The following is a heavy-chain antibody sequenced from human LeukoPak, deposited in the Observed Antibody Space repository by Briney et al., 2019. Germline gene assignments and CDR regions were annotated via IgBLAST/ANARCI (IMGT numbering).Heavy chain of an antibody. V-gene: IGHV4-34*01. J-gene: IGHJ4*02. CDR2: INHSGST. CDR3: ARVAVAGIDY. Sequence: SETLSLTCAVYGGSFSGYYWSWIRQPPGKGLEWIGEINHSGSTNYNPSLKSRVTISVDTSKNQFSLKLSSVTAADTAVYYCARVAVAGIDYWGQRTLVTVSS. D-gene: IGHD6-19*01. CDR1: GGSFSGYY.